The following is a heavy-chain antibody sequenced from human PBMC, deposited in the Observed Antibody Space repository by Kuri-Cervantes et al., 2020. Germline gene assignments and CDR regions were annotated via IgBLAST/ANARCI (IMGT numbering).Heavy chain of an antibody. CDR2: FAPLYASA. D-gene: IGHD1-1*01. Sequence: SVKVSCKASGGSFITYAVSWVRRAPGQGLEWVGSFAPLYASANYGLNFQGRVTFTTDESKTTAYMELTSLRDEDTAVYYCARDAPTTRIHGALCGWNDSGWFDPWGQGTLVTVSS. CDR3: ARDAPTTRIHGALCGWNDSGWFDP. CDR1: GGSFITYA. V-gene: IGHV1-69*05. J-gene: IGHJ5*02.